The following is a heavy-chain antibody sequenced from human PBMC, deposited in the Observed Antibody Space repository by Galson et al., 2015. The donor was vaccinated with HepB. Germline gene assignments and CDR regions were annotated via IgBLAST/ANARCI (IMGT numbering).Heavy chain of an antibody. CDR3: AKYRGRYVPYPFGY. Sequence: SLRLSCAGSGFTFSTNAMTWVRQAPGKGPEWVSGITGSGGSIYYADSVKGRFTISRDNSKNTLYLQMSSLRAEDTATYYCAKYRGRYVPYPFGYWGQGTPVTVSS. CDR2: ITGSGGSI. V-gene: IGHV3-23*01. D-gene: IGHD1-26*01. CDR1: GFTFSTNA. J-gene: IGHJ4*02.